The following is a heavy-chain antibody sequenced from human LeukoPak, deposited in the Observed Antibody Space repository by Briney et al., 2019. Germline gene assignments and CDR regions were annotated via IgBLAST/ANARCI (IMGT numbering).Heavy chain of an antibody. V-gene: IGHV4-59*12. Sequence: SETLSLTCTVSGGSISSYYWSWIRQPPGKGLEWIGYIYYSGSTNYNPSLKSRVTMSVDTSKNQFSLKLSSVTAADTAVYYCASSKHTTVVTDDAFDIWGQGTMVTVSS. CDR3: ASSKHTTVVTDDAFDI. J-gene: IGHJ3*02. CDR1: GGSISSYY. CDR2: IYYSGST. D-gene: IGHD4-23*01.